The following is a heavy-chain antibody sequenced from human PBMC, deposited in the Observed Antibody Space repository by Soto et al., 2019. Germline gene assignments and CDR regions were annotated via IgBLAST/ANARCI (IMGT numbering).Heavy chain of an antibody. Sequence: SETLSLTCSVSDGSVNSGNYYWSWIRQPPGKGLEWIGHIYYIGTTDYNPSLKSRVTISVDTSKSQFSLKVTSVTAADTAVYFCAREEKQLSRYGGDFDYWGQGILVTVSS. CDR2: IYYIGTT. J-gene: IGHJ4*02. CDR3: AREEKQLSRYGGDFDY. D-gene: IGHD3-16*01. CDR1: DGSVNSGNYY. V-gene: IGHV4-61*01.